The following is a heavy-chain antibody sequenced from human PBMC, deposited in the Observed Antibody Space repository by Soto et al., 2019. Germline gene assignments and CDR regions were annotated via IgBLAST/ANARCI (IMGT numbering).Heavy chain of an antibody. CDR2: ISAYNGNT. Sequence: QVQLVQSGAEVKKPGASVKVSCKASGYTFTSYGIGWVRQAPGQGLEWMGWISAYNGNTNYAQKLQGRVTMTTDTSTSTAYMELRSLRSDDTAVYYCARDIVVVPAAMVNWFDPWGQGTLVTVSS. CDR1: GYTFTSYG. CDR3: ARDIVVVPAAMVNWFDP. J-gene: IGHJ5*02. D-gene: IGHD2-2*01. V-gene: IGHV1-18*04.